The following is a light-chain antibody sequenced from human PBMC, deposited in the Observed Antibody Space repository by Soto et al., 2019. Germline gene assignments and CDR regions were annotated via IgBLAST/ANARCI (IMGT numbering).Light chain of an antibody. Sequence: QSALTQPRSVSGSPGQSVTISCTGNSSDVGGYNYVSWYQQHPGKAPKLMIYDVSKRPSGVPDRFSGSKSGNTASLTISGLQAEDEADYYCCSYAGSSFWVFGGGTKLTVL. CDR1: SSDVGGYNY. J-gene: IGLJ3*02. CDR2: DVS. CDR3: CSYAGSSFWV. V-gene: IGLV2-11*01.